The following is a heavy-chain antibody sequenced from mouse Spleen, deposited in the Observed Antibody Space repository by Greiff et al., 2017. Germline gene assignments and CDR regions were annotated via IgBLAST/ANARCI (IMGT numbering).Heavy chain of an antibody. D-gene: IGHD1-1*01. CDR2: IWSGGST. V-gene: IGHV2-2*01. J-gene: IGHJ1*01. CDR1: GFSLTSYG. CDR3: ARNSGSSYYWYFDV. Sequence: VKLVESGPGLVQPSQSLSITCTVSGFSLTSYGVHWVRQSPGKGLEWLGVIWSGGSTDYNAAFISRLSISKDNSKSQVFFKMNSLQADDTAIYYCARNSGSSYYWYFDVWGAGTTVTVSS.